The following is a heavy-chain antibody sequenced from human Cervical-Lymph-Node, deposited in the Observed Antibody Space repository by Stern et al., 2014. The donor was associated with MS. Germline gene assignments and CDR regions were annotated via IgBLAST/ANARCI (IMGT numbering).Heavy chain of an antibody. CDR1: GYSFTSYW. V-gene: IGHV5-51*03. CDR3: ARTRYSSSWYTFDP. D-gene: IGHD6-13*01. CDR2: VDPGDSYP. Sequence: EVQLVESGAEVKKPGESLKISCTGSGYSFTSYWIAWVRHMPGKGLEGMGIVDPGDSYPRYSPSFQGQVSISSDKSTSTAYLQWSSLKASDTAMYYCARTRYSSSWYTFDPWGQGTLVTVSS. J-gene: IGHJ5*02.